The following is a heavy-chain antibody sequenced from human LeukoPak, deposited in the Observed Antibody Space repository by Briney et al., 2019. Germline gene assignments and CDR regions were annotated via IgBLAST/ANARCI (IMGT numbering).Heavy chain of an antibody. CDR3: ARGYSSGYRIDY. V-gene: IGHV3-74*01. Sequence: PGGSLRLSCAASGFTFSSYWMHWVRQAPGKGLVWVSRIYSDGSTTSYAASVKGRFTISRDNAKKTVYLQMNSLRAEDTAVYYCARGYSSGYRIDYWGQGTLVTVCS. J-gene: IGHJ4*02. CDR2: IYSDGSTT. CDR1: GFTFSSYW. D-gene: IGHD5-18*01.